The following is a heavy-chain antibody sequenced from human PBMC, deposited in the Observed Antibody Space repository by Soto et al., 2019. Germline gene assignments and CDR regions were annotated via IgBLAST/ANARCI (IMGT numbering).Heavy chain of an antibody. D-gene: IGHD1-1*01. J-gene: IGHJ5*02. Sequence: SETLSLTCTVSGASISGFYWSWIRKSAGKGLEWIGRIYATGTTDYNPSLKSRVMMSVDTSKKQFSLKLRSVTAADTAVYYCVRDGTKTLRDWFDPGGQEFRSPSPQ. V-gene: IGHV4-4*07. CDR1: GASISGFY. CDR3: VRDGTKTLRDWFDP. CDR2: IYATGTT.